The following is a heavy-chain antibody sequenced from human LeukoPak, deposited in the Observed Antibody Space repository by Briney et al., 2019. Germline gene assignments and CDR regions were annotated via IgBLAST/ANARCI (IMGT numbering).Heavy chain of an antibody. CDR2: ISSSSSTI. J-gene: IGHJ3*02. D-gene: IGHD2/OR15-2a*01. CDR1: GFTFSSYS. V-gene: IGHV3-48*01. CDR3: AIDSPYFAFDI. Sequence: GGSLRLSCAASGFTFSSYSMNWVRQAPGKGLEWVSYISSSSSTIYYADSVKGRFTISRDNAKNSLYLQMNSLRAEDTAVYYCAIDSPYFAFDIWGQGTMVTVSS.